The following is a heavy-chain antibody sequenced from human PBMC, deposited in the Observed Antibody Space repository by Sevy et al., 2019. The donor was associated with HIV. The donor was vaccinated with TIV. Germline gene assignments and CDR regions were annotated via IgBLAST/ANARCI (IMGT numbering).Heavy chain of an antibody. Sequence: GGCLRLSCAASGFTFSSYWMSWVRQAPGKGLEWVANIKQDGSEKYYVDSVKGRFTISRDNAKNSLYLQMNSLSAADSAVYYCARVDTTVITSDAFDIWGQGTQVPVSS. J-gene: IGHJ3*02. V-gene: IGHV3-7*03. CDR1: GFTFSSYW. CDR3: ARVDTTVITSDAFDI. D-gene: IGHD4-17*01. CDR2: IKQDGSEK.